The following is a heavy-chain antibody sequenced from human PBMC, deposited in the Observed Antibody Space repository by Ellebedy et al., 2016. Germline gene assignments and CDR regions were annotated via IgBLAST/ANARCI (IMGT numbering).Heavy chain of an antibody. Sequence: GGSLRLSCAASGFTFSNAWMSWVRQAPGKGLEWVAGISLDGSNEYYADSVKGRFTISRDNSKNTLYLQMNSLRAEDTAVYYCARGSEQWLPDAFDIWGQGTLVTVSS. CDR3: ARGSEQWLPDAFDI. CDR2: ISLDGSNE. CDR1: GFTFSNAW. J-gene: IGHJ3*02. V-gene: IGHV3-30*03. D-gene: IGHD6-19*01.